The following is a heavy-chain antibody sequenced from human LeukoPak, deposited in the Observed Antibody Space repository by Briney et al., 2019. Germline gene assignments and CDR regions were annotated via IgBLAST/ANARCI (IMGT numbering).Heavy chain of an antibody. D-gene: IGHD2-21*02. V-gene: IGHV4-39*07. CDR3: ARQLSFVVVTGDWFDP. Sequence: SETLSLTCTVSGGSISSSSYYWGWIRQPPGKGPEWIGSIYYSGSTYYNPSLKSRVTISVDTSKNQFSLKLSSVTAADTAVYYCARQLSFVVVTGDWFDPLGQGTLVTVSS. J-gene: IGHJ5*01. CDR2: IYYSGST. CDR1: GGSISSSSYY.